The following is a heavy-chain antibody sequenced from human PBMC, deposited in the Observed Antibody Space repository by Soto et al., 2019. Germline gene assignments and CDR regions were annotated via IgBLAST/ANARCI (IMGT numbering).Heavy chain of an antibody. V-gene: IGHV1-69*13. CDR1: FVPFSSYS. J-gene: IGHJ4*02. D-gene: IGHD6-6*01. CDR2: IIPIFGTA. CDR3: AREKAARLDY. Sequence: SSVKFSFNASFVPFSSYSISCLRQAPGQGLEWMGGIIPIFGTANYAQKFQGRVTITEEESTSTAYMELSSLRSEDTAVYYCAREKAARLDYWGQGTRVTVSS.